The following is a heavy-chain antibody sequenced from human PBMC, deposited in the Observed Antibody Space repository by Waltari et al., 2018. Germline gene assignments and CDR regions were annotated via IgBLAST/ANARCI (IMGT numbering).Heavy chain of an antibody. CDR2: INTDNGDT. D-gene: IGHD1-1*01. J-gene: IGHJ4*02. Sequence: QVQLVQSGAEVEKPAASVQVSCMTSGYTFPNSGIHWVRQAPGQRLEWMGWINTDNGDTQFSPKFQIRVTFTRDTFASTVYMELSSLTSEDTAVYYCARGLHRTAWIVDYWGQGTLVTVSS. CDR1: GYTFPNSG. CDR3: ARGLHRTAWIVDY. V-gene: IGHV1-3*04.